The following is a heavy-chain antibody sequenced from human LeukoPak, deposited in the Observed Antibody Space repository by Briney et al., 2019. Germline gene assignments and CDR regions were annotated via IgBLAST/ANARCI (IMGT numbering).Heavy chain of an antibody. CDR3: ARHSSGWHFDS. CDR1: GVSVSNHY. J-gene: IGHJ4*02. Sequence: KPSETLSLTCSVSGVSVSNHYWSWIRQPPGKGLEWIGWLYYSGGTYFNPSLASRVTISADTPRSRLSLNLRSLTAADTAVYYCARHSSGWHFDSWGQGALVTVSS. D-gene: IGHD6-19*01. V-gene: IGHV4-59*02. CDR2: LYYSGGT.